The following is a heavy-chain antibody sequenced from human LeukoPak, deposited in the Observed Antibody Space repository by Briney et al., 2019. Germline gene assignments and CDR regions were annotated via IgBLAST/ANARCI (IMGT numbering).Heavy chain of an antibody. Sequence: GGSLRLSCAASGFILSDHYMDWVRQAPGKGLEWVGRTYNKAKSYITDYAASVKGRFTISRDDSKKSLYLQMNSLKIEDTAVYFCARVYYDSSGYYRYFDSWGQGTLVTVSS. CDR3: ARVYYDSSGYYRYFDS. CDR2: TYNKAKSYIT. D-gene: IGHD3-22*01. CDR1: GFILSDHY. J-gene: IGHJ4*02. V-gene: IGHV3-72*01.